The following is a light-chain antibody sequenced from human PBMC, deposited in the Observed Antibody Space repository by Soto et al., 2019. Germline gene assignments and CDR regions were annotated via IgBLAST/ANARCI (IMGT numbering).Light chain of an antibody. CDR1: QSVSSN. J-gene: IGKJ1*01. V-gene: IGKV3-15*01. Sequence: DMGIPRSSAQVSVSLAEDRNISCSASQSVSSNLAWYQQKPGQAPRLLIYGASTRATGIPSRFGVRWSGSWFTLIMSSLQSEEFAVYFWQQYENWWTFGQGTKVDIK. CDR2: GAS. CDR3: QQYENWWT.